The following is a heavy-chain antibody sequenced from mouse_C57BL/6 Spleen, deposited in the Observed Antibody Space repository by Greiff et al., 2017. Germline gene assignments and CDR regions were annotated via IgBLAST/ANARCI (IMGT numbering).Heavy chain of an antibody. CDR2: IDPEDGDP. CDR1: GFNIKDYY. Sequence: EVQLQQSGAELVRPGASVKLSCTASGFNIKDYYMHWVKQRPEQGLEWIGRIDPEDGDPEYAPKFQGKATMTAEPSSNTAYLQLSSLTSENTAVYYCTTVYYGSSYWYFDVWGTGTTVTVSS. V-gene: IGHV14-1*01. D-gene: IGHD1-1*01. CDR3: TTVYYGSSYWYFDV. J-gene: IGHJ1*03.